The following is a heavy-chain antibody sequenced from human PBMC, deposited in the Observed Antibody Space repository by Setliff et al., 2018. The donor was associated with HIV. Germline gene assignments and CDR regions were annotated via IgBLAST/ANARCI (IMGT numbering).Heavy chain of an antibody. CDR2: IRSKAYGGTT. CDR3: TTRGTWDYRDYFDY. CDR1: GSTFGDFA. Sequence: QTLSLSRTASGSTFGDFAMSWVRQAPGKGLEWVGFIRSKAYGGTTEYAASVKGRFTIPRDDSKKMLYLQMNSLKTEDTAVYYCTTRGTWDYRDYFDYWGQGTLVTVSS. V-gene: IGHV3-49*04. D-gene: IGHD1-26*01. J-gene: IGHJ4*02.